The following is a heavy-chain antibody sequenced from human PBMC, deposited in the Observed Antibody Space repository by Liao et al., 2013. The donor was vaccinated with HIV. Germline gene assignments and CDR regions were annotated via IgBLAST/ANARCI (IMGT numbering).Heavy chain of an antibody. Sequence: QQRDTGLVRPSETLSLTCAIYGGSFGDYYWTWIRQPAGKGLEWIGHIYTGMSTTGTTNYNPSLKSRVSISADTSSNHVSLKLTSVTAADTAVYYCARVQWXPAPNWYSDLWGRGTLVIVSS. V-gene: IGHV4-59*10. J-gene: IGHJ2*01. CDR2: IYTGMSTTGTT. CDR3: ARVQWXPAPNWYSDL. CDR1: GGSFGDYY. D-gene: IGHD1-26*01.